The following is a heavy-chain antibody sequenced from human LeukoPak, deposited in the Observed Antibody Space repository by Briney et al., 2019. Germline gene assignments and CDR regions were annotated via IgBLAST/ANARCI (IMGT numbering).Heavy chain of an antibody. CDR3: ARGGSNGYNWFDP. CDR2: ISDTGNTK. CDR1: GFTFSDYY. J-gene: IGHJ5*02. D-gene: IGHD3-22*01. Sequence: VGSLRLSCAASGFTFSDYYMSWIRQAPGKGLEWVSYISDTGNTKYYADSVKGRFTISRDNTKSSLSLQMNSLTAEDTAFYYCARGGSNGYNWFDPWGQGTLVTVSS. V-gene: IGHV3-11*01.